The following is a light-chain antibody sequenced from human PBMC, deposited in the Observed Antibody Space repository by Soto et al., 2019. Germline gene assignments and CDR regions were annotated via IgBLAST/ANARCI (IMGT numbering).Light chain of an antibody. V-gene: IGKV1-5*01. J-gene: IGKJ4*01. CDR2: DAS. CDR3: QQSPNTPLT. Sequence: DIQMTQSPSTLSASVGDRVTITCRASQSISSWLAWYQQKPGKAPKLLIYDASSLESGVPSRFSGSGSGTEFTLTISSLQPDDFATYYCQQSPNTPLTFGGGTKLELK. CDR1: QSISSW.